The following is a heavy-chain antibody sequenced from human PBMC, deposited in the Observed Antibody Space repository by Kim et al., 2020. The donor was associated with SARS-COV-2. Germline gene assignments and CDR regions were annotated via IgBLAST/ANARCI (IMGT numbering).Heavy chain of an antibody. CDR3: AREAIWFGELLTPGYYGMDV. V-gene: IGHV1-46*01. J-gene: IGHJ6*02. CDR2: INPSGGST. CDR1: GYTFTSYY. D-gene: IGHD3-10*01. Sequence: ASVKVSCKASGYTFTSYYMHWVRQAPGQGLEWMGIINPSGGSTSYAQKFQGRVTMTRDTSTSTVYMELSSLRSEDTAVYYCAREAIWFGELLTPGYYGMDVWGQGTTVTVSS.